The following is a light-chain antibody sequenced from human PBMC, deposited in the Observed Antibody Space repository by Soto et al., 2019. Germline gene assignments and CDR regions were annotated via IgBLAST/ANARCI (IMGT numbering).Light chain of an antibody. CDR3: QQRSNWPPGYT. CDR2: DAS. J-gene: IGKJ2*01. V-gene: IGKV3-11*01. CDR1: QSVSSY. Sequence: EIVLTQSPATLSLSPGERATLSCRASQSVSSYLAWYQQKPGQAPRLLIYDASNRATGIPARFSGSGSGTDFTLTISSLEPEDGAVYYCQQRSNWPPGYTFGQGTKVDIK.